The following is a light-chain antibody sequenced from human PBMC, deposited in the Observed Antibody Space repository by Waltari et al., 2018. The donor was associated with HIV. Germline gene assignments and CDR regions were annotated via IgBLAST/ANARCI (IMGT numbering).Light chain of an antibody. J-gene: IGLJ1*01. CDR1: SNDVGACDY. CDR3: ASFTSGRLNV. CDR2: DVY. V-gene: IGLV2-14*01. Sequence: QSALTQSASVSGSPGQSITISCTGTSNDVGACDYVSWYQQSPGKVPKLLIYDVYNRPSRISNRFSGSKSGNTAFLTISGLRAEDEADYYCASFTSGRLNVFGSGTKVTVL.